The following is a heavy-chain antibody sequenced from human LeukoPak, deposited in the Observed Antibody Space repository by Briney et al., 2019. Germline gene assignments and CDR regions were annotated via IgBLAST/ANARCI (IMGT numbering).Heavy chain of an antibody. Sequence: SETLSLTFAVYGGSFSGYYWSWIRQPPGKGLEWIGEINHSGSTNYNPSLKSRVTISVDTSKNQFSLELSSVTAADTAVYYCARDRVTMVRGVLYYYYGMDVWGQGTTVTVSS. CDR2: INHSGST. J-gene: IGHJ6*02. CDR1: GGSFSGYY. V-gene: IGHV4-34*01. CDR3: ARDRVTMVRGVLYYYYGMDV. D-gene: IGHD3-10*01.